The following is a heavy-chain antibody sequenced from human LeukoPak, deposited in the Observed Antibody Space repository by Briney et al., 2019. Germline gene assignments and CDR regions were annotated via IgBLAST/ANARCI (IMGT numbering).Heavy chain of an antibody. J-gene: IGHJ4*02. CDR1: GGSISSSSYC. D-gene: IGHD2-15*01. V-gene: IGHV4-39*01. CDR2: IYYSGSS. CDR3: ARLGYCRGGNCCRYYFDY. Sequence: KPSETLSLTCTVSGGSISSSSYCWGWIRQPPGKELEWIGSIYYSGSSYYNPYLKIRVTISVDKNQFSLKLSSVTAADTAVYYCARLGYCRGGNCCRYYFDYWGQGILVTVSS.